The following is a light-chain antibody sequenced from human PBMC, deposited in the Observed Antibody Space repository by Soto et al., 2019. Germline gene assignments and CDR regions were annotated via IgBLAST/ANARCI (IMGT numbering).Light chain of an antibody. Sequence: EIVLTHSPGTLSLSPGERAALSFRTSQIISSSYLAWYQQKPGQAPMLLIYGASSSATGIPDRFSGSGSGKDFSLTISRLEPADFAVYYCQHYGSSLWTFGQGTKVEIK. CDR3: QHYGSSLWT. J-gene: IGKJ1*01. CDR1: QIISSSY. CDR2: GAS. V-gene: IGKV3-20*01.